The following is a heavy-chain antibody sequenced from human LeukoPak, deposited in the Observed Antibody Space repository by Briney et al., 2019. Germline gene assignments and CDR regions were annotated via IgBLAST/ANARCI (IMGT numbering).Heavy chain of an antibody. V-gene: IGHV4-34*01. CDR1: GGSFSGYY. J-gene: IGHJ4*02. CDR2: SNHSGST. D-gene: IGHD1-26*01. Sequence: NASETLSLTCAVYGGSFSGYYWSWIRQPPGKGLEWIGESNHSGSTKYNPSLKSRVTISVDTSKNQFSLKLSSVTAADTAVYYCARGRGRVGATDYWGQGTLVTVSS. CDR3: ARGRGRVGATDY.